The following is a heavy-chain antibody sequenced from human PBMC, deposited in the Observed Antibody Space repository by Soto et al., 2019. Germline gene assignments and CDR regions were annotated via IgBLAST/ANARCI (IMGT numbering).Heavy chain of an antibody. CDR3: ARETYYYDSSGYSWFDP. Sequence: SETLSLTCTVSGGSISSYYWSWIRQPPGKGLEWIGYIYYSGSTNYNPSLKSRVTISVDTSKNQFSLKLSSVTAADTAVYYCARETYYYDSSGYSWFDPWGQGTLVTVSS. V-gene: IGHV4-59*01. CDR1: GGSISSYY. D-gene: IGHD3-22*01. J-gene: IGHJ5*02. CDR2: IYYSGST.